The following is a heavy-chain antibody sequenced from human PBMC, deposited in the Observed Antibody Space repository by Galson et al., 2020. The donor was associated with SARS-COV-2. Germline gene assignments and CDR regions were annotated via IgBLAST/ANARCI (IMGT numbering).Heavy chain of an antibody. V-gene: IGHV3-30-3*01. J-gene: IGHJ4*02. CDR2: ISYDGSNK. Sequence: GGSLRLSCAASGFTFSSYAMHWVRQAPGKGLEWVAVISYDGSNKYYADSVKGRFTISRDNSKNTLYLQMNSLRAEDTAVYYCARGTTDIVVVVAASGFDYWGQGTLVTVSS. CDR1: GFTFSSYA. D-gene: IGHD2-15*01. CDR3: ARGTTDIVVVVAASGFDY.